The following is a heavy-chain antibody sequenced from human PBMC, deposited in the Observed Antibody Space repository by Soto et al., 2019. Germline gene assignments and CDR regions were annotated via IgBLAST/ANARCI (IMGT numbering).Heavy chain of an antibody. CDR3: ARWPIDLNWFDP. V-gene: IGHV4-59*01. CDR2: IYDTRST. D-gene: IGHD3-9*01. Sequence: QVQLQESGPGLVKPSETLSLTCTVSGSDITTYYWSWLRQSPGKGLEWIGNIYDTRSTTYNPSRKSRVTTSVDTPNKQFSLRLTSVTAADTAVYYCARWPIDLNWFDPWGQGTLVAVSS. CDR1: GSDITTYY. J-gene: IGHJ5*02.